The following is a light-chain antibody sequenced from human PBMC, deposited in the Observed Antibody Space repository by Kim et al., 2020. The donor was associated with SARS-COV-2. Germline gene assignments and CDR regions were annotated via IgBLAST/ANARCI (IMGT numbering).Light chain of an antibody. Sequence: SSELTQDPAMSVALGQTVRITCQGDSLRTYYASWYQQKPGQAPILVIYGKNNRPSGIPDRFSGSSSGNTASLTVTGAQAVDEADYYCNSRDNSGNHVGFG. CDR3: NSRDNSGNHVG. V-gene: IGLV3-19*01. CDR2: GKN. CDR1: SLRTYY. J-gene: IGLJ2*01.